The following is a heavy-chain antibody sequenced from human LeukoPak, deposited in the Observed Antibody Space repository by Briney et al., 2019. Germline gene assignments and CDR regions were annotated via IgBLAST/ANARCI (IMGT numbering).Heavy chain of an antibody. D-gene: IGHD5-18*01. V-gene: IGHV4-59*01. CDR1: GGSISSYY. J-gene: IGHJ5*02. Sequence: SETLSLTCTVSGGSISSYYWSWIRQPPGKGLEWIGYIYYSGSTNYNPSLKSRVTISVDTSKNQFSLKLSSVTAADTAVYYCARGGYSYANWFDPWGQGTLVTVSS. CDR2: IYYSGST. CDR3: ARGGYSYANWFDP.